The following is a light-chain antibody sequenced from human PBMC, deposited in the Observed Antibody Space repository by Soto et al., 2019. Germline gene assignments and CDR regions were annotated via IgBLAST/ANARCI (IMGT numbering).Light chain of an antibody. CDR2: GAS. J-gene: IGKJ1*01. CDR3: QQYNNWPSWT. Sequence: IVLTQSPGTLSSSAGERATLSCRASQSVSSSYLAWYQQKPGQAPRLLIYGASTRATGIPARFSGSGSGTEFTLTISSLQSEDFAVYYCQQYNNWPSWTFGQGTKVDIK. CDR1: QSVSSSY. V-gene: IGKV3-15*01.